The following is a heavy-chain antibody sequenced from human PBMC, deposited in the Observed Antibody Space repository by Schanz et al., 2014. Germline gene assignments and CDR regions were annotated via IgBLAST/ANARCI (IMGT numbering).Heavy chain of an antibody. CDR2: ISDSGTYT. CDR1: GFVFGDYY. D-gene: IGHD2-2*01. Sequence: QVQVVQSGGGLVKPGGSLRLSCAASGFVFGDYYMTWIRQAPGKGLEWLSYISDSGTYTNYADSVKGRFTISSDNSKSTLYLQMSSLRAEDTAVYYCARAGYDADNWFDPWGQGTLVTVSS. CDR3: ARAGYDADNWFDP. J-gene: IGHJ5*02. V-gene: IGHV3-11*06.